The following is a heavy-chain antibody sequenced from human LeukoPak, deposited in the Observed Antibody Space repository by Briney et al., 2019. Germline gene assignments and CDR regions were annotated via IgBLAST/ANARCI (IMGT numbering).Heavy chain of an antibody. CDR3: ARGIVATITTAFDY. CDR1: GGTFSSYA. J-gene: IGHJ4*02. CDR2: IIPTFGTA. D-gene: IGHD5-12*01. V-gene: IGHV1-69*13. Sequence: SVKVSCKASGGTFSSYAISWVRQAPGQGLEWMGGIIPTFGTANYAQKFQGRVTITADESTSTAYMELSSLRSEDTAVYYCARGIVATITTAFDYWGQGTLVTVSS.